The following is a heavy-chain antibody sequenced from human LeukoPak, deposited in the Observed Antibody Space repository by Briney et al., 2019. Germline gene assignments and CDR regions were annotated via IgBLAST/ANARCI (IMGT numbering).Heavy chain of an antibody. CDR3: ARVAGGNYAATGTYWFDR. D-gene: IGHD4-11*01. CDR1: GYSFTIYW. Sequence: GESLNISCTGSGYSFTIYWIGWVRQMSGQGLEWMGIIYPGDSDTRYSPSLQGQVTISVDKSISIAYLQWSSLKASDTAMYYCARVAGGNYAATGTYWFDRWGQGTLVTVSS. V-gene: IGHV5-51*01. CDR2: IYPGDSDT. J-gene: IGHJ5*02.